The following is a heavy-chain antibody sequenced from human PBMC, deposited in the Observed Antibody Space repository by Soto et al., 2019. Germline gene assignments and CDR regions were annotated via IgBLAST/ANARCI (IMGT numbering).Heavy chain of an antibody. D-gene: IGHD2-21*01. CDR1: GVSISSDGYS. CDR3: ATQNREGAEVIDS. CDR2: LYDSGST. V-gene: IGHV4-30-2*01. J-gene: IGHJ4*02. Sequence: PSETLSLTCAVSGVSISSDGYSWSWIRQPPGKGLEWIGYLYDSGSTYYNPSLQSRVTISVDMSKNHFSLKLRSVTAADTAVYYCATQNREGAEVIDSWGLGTLVTVSS.